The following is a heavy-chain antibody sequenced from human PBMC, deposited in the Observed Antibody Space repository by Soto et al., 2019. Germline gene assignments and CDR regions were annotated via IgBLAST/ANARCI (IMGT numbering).Heavy chain of an antibody. Sequence: QVTVKESGPVLVKPTETLTLTCTVSGFSLSNAGLGVSWIRQPPGKALEWLAHIFSNDEKSYSTSLKSRLTTSTHTSKSQVCLTMTNVAPVDTATYYCASTYTTSWYWFDPWGQGTLVTVSS. J-gene: IGHJ5*02. CDR1: GFSLSNAGLG. V-gene: IGHV2-26*04. D-gene: IGHD6-13*01. CDR2: IFSNDEK. CDR3: ASTYTTSWYWFDP.